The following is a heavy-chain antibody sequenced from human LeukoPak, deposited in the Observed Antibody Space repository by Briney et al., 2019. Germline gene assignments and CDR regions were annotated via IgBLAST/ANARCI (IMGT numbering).Heavy chain of an antibody. CDR2: INPNSGGT. CDR1: GYTFTGYY. CDR3: ARGYYYDSSGYYFLDAFDI. Sequence: ASVKVSCKGSGYTFTGYYMHWVRQAPGQGLEWMGWINPNSGGTNYAQKLQGRVTMTTDTSTSTAYMELRSLRSDDTAVYYCARGYYYDSSGYYFLDAFDIWGQGTMVAVSS. J-gene: IGHJ3*02. V-gene: IGHV1-2*02. D-gene: IGHD3-22*01.